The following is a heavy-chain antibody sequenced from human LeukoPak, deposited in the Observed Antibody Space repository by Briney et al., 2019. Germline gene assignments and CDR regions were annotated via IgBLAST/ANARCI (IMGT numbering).Heavy chain of an antibody. CDR2: ISYDGSNK. CDR1: GFTSSSYG. Sequence: PGGSLILSCAASGFTSSSYGMHWVRQAPGKGLEWVAVISYDGSNKYYADSVKGRFTISRDNSKNTLYLQMNSLRAEDTAVYYCAKDGTGIHFDYWGQGTLVTVSS. CDR3: AKDGTGIHFDY. D-gene: IGHD1-1*01. V-gene: IGHV3-30*18. J-gene: IGHJ4*02.